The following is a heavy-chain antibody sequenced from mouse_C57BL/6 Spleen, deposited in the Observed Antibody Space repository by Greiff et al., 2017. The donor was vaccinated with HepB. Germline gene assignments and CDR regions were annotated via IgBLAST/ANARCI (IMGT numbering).Heavy chain of an antibody. CDR2: IDPSDSYT. V-gene: IGHV1-69*01. J-gene: IGHJ3*01. CDR3: ARGSQLRLPFAY. D-gene: IGHD3-2*02. Sequence: VQLQQPGAELVMPGASVKLSCKASGYTFTSYWMHWVKQRPGQGLEWIGEIDPSDSYTNYNQKFKGKSTLTVDKSSSTAYMQLSSLTSEDSAVYYCARGSQLRLPFAYWGKGTLVTVSA. CDR1: GYTFTSYW.